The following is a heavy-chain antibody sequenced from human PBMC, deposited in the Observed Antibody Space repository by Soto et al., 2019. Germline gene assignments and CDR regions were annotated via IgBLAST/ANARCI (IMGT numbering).Heavy chain of an antibody. CDR1: GFTFSSYA. CDR3: AKANGVSAQIQEYFDD. D-gene: IGHD2-8*01. Sequence: EVQLLESGGGLVQPGGSLRLSCAASGFTFSSYAMSWVRQAPGKGLEWLSAISGSGGSTYYADYVKGRFTMSRDNSKNTLYLQMNSLRAEDTAVYYCAKANGVSAQIQEYFDDWGQGTLVTVSS. V-gene: IGHV3-23*01. CDR2: ISGSGGST. J-gene: IGHJ4*02.